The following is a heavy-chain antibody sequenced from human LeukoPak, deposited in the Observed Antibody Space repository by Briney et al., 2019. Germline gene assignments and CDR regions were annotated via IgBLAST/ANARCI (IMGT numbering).Heavy chain of an antibody. CDR1: GFTFNDYH. CDR2: ISSDNTYT. Sequence: GGSLRLSCAASGFTFNDYHMSWIRQAPGKGLEWVACISSDNTYTDYADSVKGGFTISRDNPKKSLYLQMNSLRDEDTAVYYCATSYFDSSGYLQYFDDWGQGTLVTVSS. V-gene: IGHV3-11*06. CDR3: ATSYFDSSGYLQYFDD. D-gene: IGHD3-22*01. J-gene: IGHJ4*02.